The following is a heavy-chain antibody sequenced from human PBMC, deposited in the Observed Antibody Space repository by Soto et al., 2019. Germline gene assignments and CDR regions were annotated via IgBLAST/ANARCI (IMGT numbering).Heavy chain of an antibody. V-gene: IGHV4-39*01. CDR2: SHYSGSA. Sequence: SETLSLTCTVSGGSISSSSYHWGWIRQPPGKGLEWIGNSHYSGSAYYNPSLKSRVTISVDTSKNQVSLKLSSVTAADTAVYYCVRTANWLDHWGQGNLVTVSS. J-gene: IGHJ5*02. CDR1: GGSISSSSYH. CDR3: VRTANWLDH.